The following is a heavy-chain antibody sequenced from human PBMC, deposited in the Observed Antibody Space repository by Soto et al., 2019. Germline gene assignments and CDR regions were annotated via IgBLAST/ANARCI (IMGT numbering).Heavy chain of an antibody. D-gene: IGHD1-1*01. J-gene: IGHJ6*02. Sequence: EVQLLESGGGLVQPGGSLRLSCAASGFTYSSYAMSWVRQTPGKGLEWVSYISTRSTYTNYADSVKGRFTISRDNAKNSLYLQMDSLRVEDTAVYYCARDLAWKRGKVGRYYYGMDVWGQGTTVTVSS. CDR2: ISTRSTYT. CDR1: GFTYSSYA. CDR3: ARDLAWKRGKVGRYYYGMDV. V-gene: IGHV3-48*04.